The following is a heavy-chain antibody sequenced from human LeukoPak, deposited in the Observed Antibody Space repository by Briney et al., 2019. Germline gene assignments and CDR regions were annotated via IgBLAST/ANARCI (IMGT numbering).Heavy chain of an antibody. D-gene: IGHD2-2*01. V-gene: IGHV4-34*01. CDR1: GGSFSGYY. CDR2: INHSGST. J-gene: IGHJ5*02. Sequence: SETLSLTCAVYGGSFSGYYWSWIRQPPGEGLEWIGEINHSGSTNYNPSLKSRVTISVDTSKNQFSLKLSSVTAADTAVYYCARDGIVVVPAAIAANRFDPWGQGTLVTVSS. CDR3: ARDGIVVVPAAIAANRFDP.